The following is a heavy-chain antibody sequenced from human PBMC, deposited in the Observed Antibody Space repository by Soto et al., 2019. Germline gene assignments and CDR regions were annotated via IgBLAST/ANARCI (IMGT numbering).Heavy chain of an antibody. CDR3: AIQSDYYYGMDV. Sequence: SETLSLTCAVYGGSFSGYYWSWIRQPPGKGLEWIGEINHSGSTNYNPSLKSRVTISVDTSKNQFSLKLSSVTAADTAVYYCAIQSDYYYGMDVWGQGTTVTVSS. CDR1: GGSFSGYY. CDR2: INHSGST. D-gene: IGHD4-4*01. J-gene: IGHJ6*02. V-gene: IGHV4-34*01.